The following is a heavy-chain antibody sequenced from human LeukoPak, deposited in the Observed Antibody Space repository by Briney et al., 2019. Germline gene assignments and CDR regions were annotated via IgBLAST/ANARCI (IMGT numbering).Heavy chain of an antibody. V-gene: IGHV1-46*01. J-gene: IGHJ4*02. CDR2: INPSFNPGVDVT. CDR1: GCTFSSYH. Sequence: ASVKVPCKASGCTFSSYHIHWVRQAPGQGLEWMGRINPSFNPGVDVTSYAQKFQGRITMTRDISTNTVYMELSSLTSEDTAVYYCARAWESIAGYYFDYWGQGTLVTVSS. CDR3: ARAWESIAGYYFDY. D-gene: IGHD1-26*01.